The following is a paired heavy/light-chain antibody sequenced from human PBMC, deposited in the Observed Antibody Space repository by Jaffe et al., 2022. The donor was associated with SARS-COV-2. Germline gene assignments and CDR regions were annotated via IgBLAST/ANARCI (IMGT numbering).Light chain of an antibody. CDR3: QSYDTSLSGNVV. J-gene: IGLJ2*01. CDR1: SSNIGAGYD. V-gene: IGLV1-40*01. CDR2: ANK. Sequence: QSVLTQPPSVSGAPGQRVTISCTGSSSNIGAGYDVHWYQQVPGTAPKVLIYANKNRPSGVPDRFSGSKSGTSASLAITGLQAEDEADYYCQSYDTSLSGNVVFGGGTKLTVL.
Heavy chain of an antibody. CDR1: GFSFSNFA. CDR2: ISYDASDK. V-gene: IGHV3-30*04. D-gene: IGHD3-22*01. J-gene: IGHJ5*02. CDR3: ARGDGSGYYSRVRTRPDH. Sequence: QVQLVESGGGVVQPGRSLRLSCEASGFSFSNFAMHWVRQAPGKGLEWVTCISYDASDKHYADSVKGRFTISRDNPKNTVYLEMNSLRAEDTAVYYCARGDGSGYYSRVRTRPDHWGQGTLVTVSS.